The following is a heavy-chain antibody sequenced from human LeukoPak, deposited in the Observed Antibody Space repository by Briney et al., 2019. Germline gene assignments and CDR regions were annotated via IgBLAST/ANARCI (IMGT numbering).Heavy chain of an antibody. CDR1: GFTLKNYA. CDR2: ISGSGGST. CDR3: AKDDYSYYAMDV. V-gene: IGHV3-23*01. Sequence: GGSLRLSCAASGFTLKNYAMSWVRQAPGKGLEWVSTISGSGGSTFYADSVKGRFTISRDNSRNTLYLQMNSLRAEDTAIYYCAKDDYSYYAMDVWGRGTTVTVSS. J-gene: IGHJ6*02.